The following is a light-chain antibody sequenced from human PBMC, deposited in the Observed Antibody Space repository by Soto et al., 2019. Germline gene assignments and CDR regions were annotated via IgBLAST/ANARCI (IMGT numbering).Light chain of an antibody. J-gene: IGLJ1*01. CDR1: SSDVGGYNY. Sequence: QSVLTQPASVSGSPGQSITISCTGTSSDVGGYNYVSWYQQHPGKAPKLMIYDVSNRPSGVSNRFSGSKSSNTASLTISGLQAEDEADYYCSSYTSSSPYVFGTGTKLTVL. CDR2: DVS. CDR3: SSYTSSSPYV. V-gene: IGLV2-14*01.